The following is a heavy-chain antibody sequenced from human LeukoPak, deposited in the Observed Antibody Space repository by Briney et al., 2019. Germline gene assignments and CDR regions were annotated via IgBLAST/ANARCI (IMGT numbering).Heavy chain of an antibody. J-gene: IGHJ6*03. D-gene: IGHD2-21*01. Sequence: PGGSLRLSCAASGFTFSSHGMHWVRQAPGKGLEWVAFIRYDGSNKYYADSVKGRFTISRDNSKNTLYLQTNSLRAEDTAVYYCAKSYCGGDCRSGYYYYYYMDVWGKGTTVTVSS. CDR1: GFTFSSHG. CDR2: IRYDGSNK. V-gene: IGHV3-30*02. CDR3: AKSYCGGDCRSGYYYYYYMDV.